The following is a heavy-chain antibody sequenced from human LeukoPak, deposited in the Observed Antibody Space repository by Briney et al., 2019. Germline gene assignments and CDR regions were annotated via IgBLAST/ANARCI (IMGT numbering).Heavy chain of an antibody. D-gene: IGHD2-2*01. Sequence: SETLSLTCAVYGGSFSGYYWSWIRQPPGKGREWIGEINHSGSTNYNPSLKSRVTISVDTSKNQFSLKLSSVTAADTAVYYCARGSTSCPNWFDPWGQGTLVTVSS. CDR2: INHSGST. CDR3: ARGSTSCPNWFDP. J-gene: IGHJ5*02. CDR1: GGSFSGYY. V-gene: IGHV4-34*01.